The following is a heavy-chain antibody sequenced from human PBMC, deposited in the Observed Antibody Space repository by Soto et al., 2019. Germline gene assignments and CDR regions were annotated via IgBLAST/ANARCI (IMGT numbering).Heavy chain of an antibody. J-gene: IGHJ4*02. Sequence: EVQLLESGGGLVQPGGSLRLSCAVSGFTFSNYAMSWVRQAPGKGLEWVSVISGSGGSTFYADSVKGRFTISRYNSKKTLHLQINSLTAEDTAVYYFVKDSVSPVLFDYWGQG. CDR3: VKDSVSPVLFDY. CDR2: ISGSGGST. V-gene: IGHV3-23*01. D-gene: IGHD1-26*01. CDR1: GFTFSNYA.